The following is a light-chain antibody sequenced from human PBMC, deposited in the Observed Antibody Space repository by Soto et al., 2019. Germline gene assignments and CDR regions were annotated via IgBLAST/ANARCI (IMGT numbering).Light chain of an antibody. V-gene: IGKV3-11*01. CDR1: QSVNSV. Sequence: EIVLTQSPATLSLSPGERATLTCRASQSVNSVLAWYQQKPNQAPRLLIYDASNRAPGIPARFSGSGSGTDVSLTIGSLVPEDFAVYYCQQRGSWPLTFGGGTKVYIK. CDR3: QQRGSWPLT. CDR2: DAS. J-gene: IGKJ4*01.